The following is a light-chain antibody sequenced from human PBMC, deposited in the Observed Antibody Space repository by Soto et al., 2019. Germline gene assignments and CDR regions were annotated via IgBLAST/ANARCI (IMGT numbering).Light chain of an antibody. J-gene: IGKJ1*01. Sequence: DIRMTQCPSSLSGSIGDRVTISCRGSQDIRSDLGWYQQKPGKAPQRLIYAAFTLQSGVPPRFSGSGSGKEFTITISSLQPEDFEPYSCIQHKNYKWTFGQGKKVAIK. CDR2: AAF. CDR3: IQHKNYKWT. V-gene: IGKV1-17*01. CDR1: QDIRSD.